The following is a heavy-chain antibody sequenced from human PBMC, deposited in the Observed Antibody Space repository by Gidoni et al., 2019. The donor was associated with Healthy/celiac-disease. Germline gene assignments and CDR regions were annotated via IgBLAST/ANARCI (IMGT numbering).Heavy chain of an antibody. CDR2: IYYSGST. CDR3: ARFIITMIEGPGTPGWFDP. V-gene: IGHV4-31*03. D-gene: IGHD3-22*01. CDR1: GGSISSGGSY. J-gene: IGHJ5*02. Sequence: QVQLQESGPGLVKPSQTLSLTCTVSGGSISSGGSYWSWIRQHPGKGLEWIGYIYYSGSTYYNPSLKSRVTISVDTSKNQFSLKLSSVTAADTAVYYCARFIITMIEGPGTPGWFDPWGQGTLVTVSS.